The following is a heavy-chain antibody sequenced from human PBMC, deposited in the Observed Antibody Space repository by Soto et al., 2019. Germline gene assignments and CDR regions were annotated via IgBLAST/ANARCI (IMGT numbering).Heavy chain of an antibody. V-gene: IGHV1-69*13. CDR1: GGAFSSYA. D-gene: IGHD2-2*02. J-gene: IGHJ4*02. CDR2: IIPIFGTA. Sequence: SVKVSCKASGGAFSSYAISWVRQAPGQGLEWMGGIIPIFGTANYAQKFQGRVTITADESTSTAYMELSSLRSEDTAAYYCARARRGYCSSTSCYKLSTFDYWGQGTLVTVSS. CDR3: ARARRGYCSSTSCYKLSTFDY.